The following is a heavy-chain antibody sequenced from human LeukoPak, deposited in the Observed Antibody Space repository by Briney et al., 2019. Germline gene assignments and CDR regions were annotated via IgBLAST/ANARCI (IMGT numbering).Heavy chain of an antibody. D-gene: IGHD3-22*01. Sequence: PGRSLRLSCSSSGFPFNEYIMHRVRQTPDRGLEWVSLLWYDGTKTYSADSVKGQFTISRGNSKNSLYLQMSSLRAEDTAVYYCARGRPHYDSNGHFPDFDYWGQGTLVTVSS. CDR3: ARGRPHYDSNGHFPDFDY. J-gene: IGHJ4*02. CDR2: LWYDGTKT. V-gene: IGHV3-33*01. CDR1: GFPFNEYI.